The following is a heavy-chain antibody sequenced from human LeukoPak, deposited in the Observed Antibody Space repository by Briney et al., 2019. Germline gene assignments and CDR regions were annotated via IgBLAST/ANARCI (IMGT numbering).Heavy chain of an antibody. CDR2: ITTYNGNR. D-gene: IGHD2-8*01. J-gene: IGHJ4*02. Sequence: ASVKVSCKASGYTLSEYGISWVRQAPGQGLEWVGWITTYNGNRKYAGKFQGRVTMTTDTSTSTYYMEMRSLRSDDTAIYYCARDCSNGVCFPRDYWGQGTQLTVST. CDR1: GYTLSEYG. CDR3: ARDCSNGVCFPRDY. V-gene: IGHV1-18*01.